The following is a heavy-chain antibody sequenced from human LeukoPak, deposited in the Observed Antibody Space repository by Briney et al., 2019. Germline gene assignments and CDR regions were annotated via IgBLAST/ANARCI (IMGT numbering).Heavy chain of an antibody. J-gene: IGHJ4*02. D-gene: IGHD5-18*01. Sequence: SETLSLTXTVSGGSIRSGDYYWSWIRQPPGKGLEWIGYIYYSGSTYYNPSLKSRVTISVDTSKNQFSLELSSVTAADTAVYYCARAAIKLYSYPFDYWGQGTLVTVSS. CDR1: GGSIRSGDYY. V-gene: IGHV4-30-4*08. CDR3: ARAAIKLYSYPFDY. CDR2: IYYSGST.